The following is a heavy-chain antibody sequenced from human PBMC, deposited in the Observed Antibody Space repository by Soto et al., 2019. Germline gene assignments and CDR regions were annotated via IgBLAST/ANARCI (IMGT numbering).Heavy chain of an antibody. CDR2: IYSGGST. CDR1: GFTVSSNY. Sequence: GGSLRLSCAASGFTVSSNYMSWVRQAPGKGLEWVSVIYSGGSTYYADSVKGRFTISRDISKNTLYLQMNSLRAEDTAVYFCARDPPRSWVPIPAAGPEDYWGQGTLVTVSS. D-gene: IGHD6-13*01. V-gene: IGHV3-66*01. CDR3: ARDPPRSWVPIPAAGPEDY. J-gene: IGHJ4*02.